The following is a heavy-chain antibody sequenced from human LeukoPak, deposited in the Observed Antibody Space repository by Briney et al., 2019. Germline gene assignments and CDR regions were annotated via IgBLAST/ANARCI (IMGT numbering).Heavy chain of an antibody. D-gene: IGHD3-22*01. CDR1: GDSISSYY. J-gene: IGHJ4*02. Sequence: SETLSLTCTVSGDSISSYYWSWIRQSPGKGLEWIGEIYHSGSTNYNPSLKSRVTISVDKSKNQFSLKLSSVTAADTAVYYCARVSGNYYDSSGSLGYWGQGTLVTVSS. V-gene: IGHV4-59*12. CDR2: IYHSGST. CDR3: ARVSGNYYDSSGSLGY.